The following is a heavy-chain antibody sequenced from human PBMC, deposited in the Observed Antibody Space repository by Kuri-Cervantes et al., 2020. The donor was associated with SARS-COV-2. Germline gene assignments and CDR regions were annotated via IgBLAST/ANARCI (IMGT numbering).Heavy chain of an antibody. D-gene: IGHD1-26*01. CDR1: GFTVSSNY. J-gene: IGHJ4*02. CDR3: ASQGAVY. CDR2: ISSSSSYI. Sequence: GGSLRLSCAASGFTVSSNYMSWVRQAPGKGLEWVSSISSSSSYIYYADSVKGRFTISRDNAKNSLYLQMNSLRAEDTAVYYCASQGAVYWGQGTLVTVSS. V-gene: IGHV3-21*01.